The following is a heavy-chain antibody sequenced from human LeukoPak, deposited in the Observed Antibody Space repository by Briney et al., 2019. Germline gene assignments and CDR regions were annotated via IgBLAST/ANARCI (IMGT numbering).Heavy chain of an antibody. CDR2: IIPILGIA. D-gene: IGHD5-12*01. V-gene: IGHV1-69*04. CDR1: GGTFSSYT. CDR3: ARDNSGYDSYYYYMDV. J-gene: IGHJ6*03. Sequence: ASVKVSCKASGGTFSSYTISWVRQAPGQGLEWMGRIIPILGIANYAQKFQGRVTITADKSTSTAYMELSSLRSEDTAVYYCARDNSGYDSYYYYMDVCGEGTTVTVSS.